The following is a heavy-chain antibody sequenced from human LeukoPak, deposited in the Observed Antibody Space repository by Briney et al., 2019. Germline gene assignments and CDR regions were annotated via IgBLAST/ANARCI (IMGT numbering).Heavy chain of an antibody. V-gene: IGHV4-59*01. J-gene: IGHJ4*02. CDR2: VYHSGST. CDR3: ARAGNYYYSSGYYSHFDY. Sequence: SETLSLTCTVSGASISSDYWNWIRQPPGKGLEWIGHVYHSGSTNYNPSLKSRVTISVDTSKNQFSLKLSSVTAADTAVYYCARAGNYYYSSGYYSHFDYWGQGTLSPSPQ. CDR1: GASISSDY. D-gene: IGHD3-22*01.